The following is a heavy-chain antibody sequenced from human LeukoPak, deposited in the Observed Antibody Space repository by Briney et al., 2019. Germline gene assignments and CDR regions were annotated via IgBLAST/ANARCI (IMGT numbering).Heavy chain of an antibody. Sequence: ASVKVSCKASGYTFTSYGISRVRQAPGQGLEWMGWICAYNGNTNYAQKLQGRVTMTTDTSTSTAYMELRSLRSDDTAVYYCAREPFYGDYGYYYMDVWGKGTTVTVSS. J-gene: IGHJ6*03. CDR3: AREPFYGDYGYYYMDV. D-gene: IGHD4-17*01. V-gene: IGHV1-18*01. CDR1: GYTFTSYG. CDR2: ICAYNGNT.